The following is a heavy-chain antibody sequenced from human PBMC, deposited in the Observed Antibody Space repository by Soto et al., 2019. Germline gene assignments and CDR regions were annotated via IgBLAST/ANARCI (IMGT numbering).Heavy chain of an antibody. V-gene: IGHV6-1*01. J-gene: IGHJ4*02. Sequence: SQTLSLTCAISGDSVSSNTAAWNWIRSSPSRGLEWLGRTYYRSNWRHDYAVSVKSRITVNPDTSKNHFSLQLNSVTPDDTAVYCWGRGVAGSGFDLWGQGTLVTVSS. CDR1: GDSVSSNTAA. CDR2: TYYRSNWRH. CDR3: GRGVAGSGFDL. D-gene: IGHD6-19*01.